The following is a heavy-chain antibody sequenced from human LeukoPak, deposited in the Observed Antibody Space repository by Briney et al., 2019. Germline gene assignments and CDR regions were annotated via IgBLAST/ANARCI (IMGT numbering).Heavy chain of an antibody. J-gene: IGHJ3*02. D-gene: IGHD4-23*01. CDR2: IKQDGSEK. V-gene: IGHV3-7*03. CDR1: GFTFTSYW. Sequence: GGSLRLSCAASGFTFTSYWMNWVRQAPGKGLEWVANIKQDGSEKYYVDSVKGRFTISRDNSKNTLYLQMNSLRAEDTAVYYCSTFYGGNSRGAFDIWGQGTMVTVSS. CDR3: STFYGGNSRGAFDI.